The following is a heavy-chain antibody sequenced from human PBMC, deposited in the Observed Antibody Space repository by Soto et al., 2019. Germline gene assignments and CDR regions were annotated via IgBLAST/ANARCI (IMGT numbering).Heavy chain of an antibody. CDR3: ATDLSSHQGLGQNYYYYYYMDV. CDR2: FDPEDGET. Sequence: QVQLVQSGAEVKKPGASVKVSCKVSGYTLTELSMHWVRQAPGKGLEWMGGFDPEDGETIYAQKFQGRVTMTEDTSTDTAYMELSSLRSEDTAVYYCATDLSSHQGLGQNYYYYYYMDVWGKGTTVTVSS. D-gene: IGHD3-16*01. CDR1: GYTLTELS. V-gene: IGHV1-24*01. J-gene: IGHJ6*03.